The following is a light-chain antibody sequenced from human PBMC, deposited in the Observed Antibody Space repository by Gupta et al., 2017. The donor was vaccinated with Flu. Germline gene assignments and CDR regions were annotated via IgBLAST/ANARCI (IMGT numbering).Light chain of an antibody. CDR3: SSYTDANTVVV. J-gene: IGLJ2*01. Sequence: SALTHTASVSGSPGPSIAISCTGTSSDIGSSNYVSWYQQRPGKAPKLLIFDVSSRPSGMSIRFSGSKSGNTASLTISGLQAEDEAYYYCSSYTDANTVVVFGGGTKLTVL. V-gene: IGLV2-14*01. CDR2: DVS. CDR1: SSDIGSSNY.